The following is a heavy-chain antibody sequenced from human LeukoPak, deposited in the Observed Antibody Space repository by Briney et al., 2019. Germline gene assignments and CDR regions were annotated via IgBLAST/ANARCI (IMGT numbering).Heavy chain of an antibody. J-gene: IGHJ4*02. CDR3: ARGRDGSSYYFDY. V-gene: IGHV4-61*02. CDR2: IHTSGST. D-gene: IGHD1-26*01. CDR1: GGSVSSGSYY. Sequence: SETLSLTCTVSGGSVSSGSYYWSWIRQPAGKGLEWIGRIHTSGSTNYNPSLKGRVTISVDTSKNQFSLKLSSVAAADTAVYYCARGRDGSSYYFDYWGQGTLVTVSS.